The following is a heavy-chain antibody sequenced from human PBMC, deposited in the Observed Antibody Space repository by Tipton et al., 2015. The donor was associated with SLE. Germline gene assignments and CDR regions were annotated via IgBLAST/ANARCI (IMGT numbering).Heavy chain of an antibody. CDR3: ARGDFWSGNDY. J-gene: IGHJ4*02. Sequence: LRLSCTVSGDSFRSGGFHWSWIRQPAGKGLEWIGRIYASGITHYNPSLNSRLIISIDTSNNRFSLKLRSVTAADAALYYCARGDFWSGNDYWGQGILVTVSS. D-gene: IGHD3-3*01. CDR1: GDSFRSGGFH. CDR2: IYASGIT. V-gene: IGHV4-61*02.